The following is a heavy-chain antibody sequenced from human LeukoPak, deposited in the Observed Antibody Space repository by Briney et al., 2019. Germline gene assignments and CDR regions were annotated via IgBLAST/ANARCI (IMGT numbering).Heavy chain of an antibody. V-gene: IGHV3-7*04. CDR1: GFTFSSYW. J-gene: IGHJ4*02. CDR2: IKQDRSEK. D-gene: IGHD2-15*01. Sequence: GGSLRLSCAASGFTFSSYWMSWVRQAPGQGLEWVANIKQDRSEKYYVDSVKGRFTISRDNAKNSLYLQMNSLRAEDTAVYYCARGYCSGGSCFDYWGQGTLVTVSS. CDR3: ARGYCSGGSCFDY.